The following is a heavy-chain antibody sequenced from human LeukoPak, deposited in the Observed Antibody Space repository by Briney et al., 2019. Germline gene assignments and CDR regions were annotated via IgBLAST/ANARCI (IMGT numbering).Heavy chain of an antibody. J-gene: IGHJ4*02. V-gene: IGHV3-7*01. CDR1: GFTFSTYW. D-gene: IGHD6-13*01. CDR3: ARVHHSSSWGTDDC. Sequence: GGSLRLSCAAYGFTFSTYWMTWVRQAPGKGLEWVANIKEDGSEKYYVDSVRGRFTISRDNAKYSLYLHMSSLRAEDTAVYYCARVHHSSSWGTDDCWGQGTLVTVSS. CDR2: IKEDGSEK.